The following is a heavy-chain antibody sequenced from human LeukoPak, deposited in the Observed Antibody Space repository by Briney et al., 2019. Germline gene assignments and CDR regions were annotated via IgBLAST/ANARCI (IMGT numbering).Heavy chain of an antibody. Sequence: GGSLRLSRAASGFTFSSYAMSWVRQAPGKGLEWVSAISGSGGSTYYADSVKGRFTISRDNSKNTLYLQMNSLRAEDTAVYYCAKARRWKLLETQGYDYWGQGTLVTVSS. CDR3: AKARRWKLLETQGYDY. CDR1: GFTFSSYA. J-gene: IGHJ4*02. CDR2: ISGSGGST. D-gene: IGHD1-26*01. V-gene: IGHV3-23*01.